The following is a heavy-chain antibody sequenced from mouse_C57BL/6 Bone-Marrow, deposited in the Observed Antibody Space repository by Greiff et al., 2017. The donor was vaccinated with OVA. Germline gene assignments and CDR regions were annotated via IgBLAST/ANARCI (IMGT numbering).Heavy chain of an antibody. CDR3: ARFGKEDY. D-gene: IGHD2-1*01. V-gene: IGHV1-69*01. J-gene: IGHJ4*01. Sequence: QVHVKQPGAELVMPGASVKLSCKASGYTFTSYWMHWVKQRPGQGLEWIGEIDPSDSYTNYNQKFKGKSTLTVDKSSSTAYMQLSSLTSEDSAVYYCARFGKEDYWGQGTSVTVSS. CDR2: IDPSDSYT. CDR1: GYTFTSYW.